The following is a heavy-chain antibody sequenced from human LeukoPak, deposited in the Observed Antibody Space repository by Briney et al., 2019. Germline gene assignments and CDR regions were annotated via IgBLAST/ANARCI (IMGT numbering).Heavy chain of an antibody. CDR2: IYHSGIT. CDR1: GGSISSGGYS. Sequence: PSETLSLTCAASGGSISSGGYSWSWIRQPPVKGLEWIGYIYHSGITYYNPSLKSRVTISVDRSKNQFSLKLSSVTAADTAVYYCARGHGDYPFDYWGQGTLVTVSS. J-gene: IGHJ4*02. V-gene: IGHV4-30-2*01. D-gene: IGHD4-17*01. CDR3: ARGHGDYPFDY.